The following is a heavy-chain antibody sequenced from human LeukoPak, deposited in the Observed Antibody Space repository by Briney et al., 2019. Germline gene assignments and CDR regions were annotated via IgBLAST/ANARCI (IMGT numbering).Heavy chain of an antibody. V-gene: IGHV3-64*01. CDR3: AREAFGMGAKYFDY. D-gene: IGHD1-26*01. CDR2: ISSNGCST. J-gene: IGHJ4*02. Sequence: GGSLRLSCAASGFTFSSYAMHWVRQAPGKGLEYVSAISSNGCSTYYANSVKGRFTISRDNSKSSLYLQMGSLRPEDMAVYYCAREAFGMGAKYFDYWGQGTLVTVSS. CDR1: GFTFSSYA.